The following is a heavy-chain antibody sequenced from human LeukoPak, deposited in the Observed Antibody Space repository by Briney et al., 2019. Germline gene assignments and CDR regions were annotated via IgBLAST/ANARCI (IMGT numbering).Heavy chain of an antibody. CDR3: AKSSDITVAGPPDYYYYGMDV. J-gene: IGHJ6*02. D-gene: IGHD6-19*01. CDR1: GFTFSSYA. V-gene: IGHV3-23*01. CDR2: ISGSGGST. Sequence: PGGSLRLSCAASGFTFSSYAMSWVRQAPGKGLEWVSAISGSGGSTYYADSVKGRFTISRDNSKNTLYLQMNSLRDEHTAVYYCAKSSDITVAGPPDYYYYGMDVWGQGTTVTVSS.